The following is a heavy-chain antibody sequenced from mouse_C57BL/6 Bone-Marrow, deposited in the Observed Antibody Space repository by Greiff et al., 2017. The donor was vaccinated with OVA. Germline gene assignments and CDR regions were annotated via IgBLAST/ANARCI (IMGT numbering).Heavy chain of an antibody. D-gene: IGHD1-1*01. J-gene: IGHJ1*03. CDR3: ARYISPYWYFDV. Sequence: QVQLQQPGAELVKPGASVKLSCKASGYTFTSYWMHWVKQRPGQGLEWIGMIHPNSGSTNYNEKFKSKATLTVDKSSSTAYMQLSSLTSEDSSVYYCARYISPYWYFDVWGTGTTVTVSS. CDR2: IHPNSGST. CDR1: GYTFTSYW. V-gene: IGHV1-64*01.